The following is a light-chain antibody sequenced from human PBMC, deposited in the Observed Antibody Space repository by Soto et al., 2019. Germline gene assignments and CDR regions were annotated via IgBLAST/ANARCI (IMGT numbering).Light chain of an antibody. CDR2: GAS. J-gene: IGKJ5*01. V-gene: IGKV3-20*01. CDR1: QGVFSSY. CDR3: QQHGSSPFT. Sequence: EIVLTQSPGTLSLSPGERVTLSCRASQGVFSSYLAWYKQKPGQAPRLLIYGASNRATGIPDRFSGSGSGTDFTLTISRLEPEDFEAYFCQQHGSSPFTFGQGTRLEIK.